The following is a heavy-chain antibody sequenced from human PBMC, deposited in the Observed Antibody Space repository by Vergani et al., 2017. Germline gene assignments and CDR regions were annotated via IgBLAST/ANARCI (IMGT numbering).Heavy chain of an antibody. J-gene: IGHJ4*02. Sequence: QVQLVQSGAEVKKPGASVKVSCKASGYTFTSYDINWVRQATGQGLEWMGWMNPNSGNTGYAQKFQGRVTMTRNTSISTAYMELSSLRSEDTAVYYCARDLRNSYGSGIAYWGQGTLVTVSS. CDR2: MNPNSGNT. D-gene: IGHD3-10*01. CDR1: GYTFTSYD. V-gene: IGHV1-8*01. CDR3: ARDLRNSYGSGIAY.